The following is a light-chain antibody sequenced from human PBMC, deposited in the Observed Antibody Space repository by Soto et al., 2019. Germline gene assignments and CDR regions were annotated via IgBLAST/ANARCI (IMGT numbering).Light chain of an antibody. V-gene: IGLV2-14*01. J-gene: IGLJ1*01. CDR1: SSDVGGYNY. CDR2: EVT. CDR3: SSYTTSGTGV. Sequence: QAVVTQPASVSGSPGQSITISCTGTSSDVGGYNYVSWYQHHPGKAPKLVIYEVTNRPSGVSNRFSGSKSGNTASLTISGLQAEDEADYYCSSYTTSGTGVFGTGTKLTVL.